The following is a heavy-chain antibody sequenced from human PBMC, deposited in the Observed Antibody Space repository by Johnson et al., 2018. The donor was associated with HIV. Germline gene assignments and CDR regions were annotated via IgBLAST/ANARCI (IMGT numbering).Heavy chain of an antibody. V-gene: IGHV3-66*01. CDR1: GFTVSSNY. CDR2: IYSGGST. D-gene: IGHD5-18*01. Sequence: VQLVESGRGLVQPGGSLRLSCAASGFTVSSNYMSWVRQAPGKGLEWVSVIYSGGSTYYADSVKGRFTISRDNAKNSLYLQMNSLRAEDTALYYCAKSRGGYSYGYDAFDIWGQGTMVTVSS. J-gene: IGHJ3*02. CDR3: AKSRGGYSYGYDAFDI.